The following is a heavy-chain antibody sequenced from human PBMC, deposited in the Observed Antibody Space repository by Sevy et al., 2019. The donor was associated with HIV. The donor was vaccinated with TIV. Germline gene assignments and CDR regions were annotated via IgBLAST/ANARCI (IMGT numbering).Heavy chain of an antibody. D-gene: IGHD3-3*01. J-gene: IGHJ5*02. Sequence: SENLSLTCTVSGGSISSSSYYWGWIRQPPGKGLEWIGNIYYSGSTYYNPSLKSRVTISVETSKNQFSLKLSSVTAADTAVYYCAVITIFGVVTDNWFDPWGQGTLVTVSS. CDR2: IYYSGST. CDR3: AVITIFGVVTDNWFDP. V-gene: IGHV4-39*01. CDR1: GGSISSSSYY.